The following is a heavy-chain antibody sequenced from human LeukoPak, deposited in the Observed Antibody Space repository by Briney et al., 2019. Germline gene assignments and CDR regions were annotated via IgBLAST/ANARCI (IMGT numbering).Heavy chain of an antibody. D-gene: IGHD1-26*01. CDR3: ARGSVGPDC. CDR2: IKSDGSMT. J-gene: IGHJ4*02. CDR1: GFTFSGYW. V-gene: IGHV3-74*01. Sequence: GGSLRLSCVASGFTFSGYWMHWVRQPPGKGLVWVSRIKSDGSMTNYADSVKGRFTISRDNTKNTLYLQMNSLRAEDTAVYYCARGSVGPDCWGQGTLVTVSS.